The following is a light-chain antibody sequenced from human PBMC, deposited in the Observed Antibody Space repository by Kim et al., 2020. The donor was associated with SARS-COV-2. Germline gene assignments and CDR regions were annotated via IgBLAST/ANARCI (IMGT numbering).Light chain of an antibody. Sequence: SPGERATLSCRASQSVSSYLAWYQQKHGQAPRLLIYDASNRATGIPARFSGSGSGTDFTLTISSLEPEDFAVYYCQQRSNWPPITFGQGTRLEIK. CDR1: QSVSSY. CDR2: DAS. J-gene: IGKJ5*01. CDR3: QQRSNWPPIT. V-gene: IGKV3-11*01.